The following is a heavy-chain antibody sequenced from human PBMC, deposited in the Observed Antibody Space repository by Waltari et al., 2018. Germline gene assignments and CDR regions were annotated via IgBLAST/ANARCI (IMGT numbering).Heavy chain of an antibody. CDR3: ARGSYSSGCDC. V-gene: IGHV3-30*03. CDR1: GFTLRNYG. Sequence: QLVGSGGGVVQPGGSLRLSCAASGFTLRNYGMHWVRQSPGKGLEWVTVILSDGSNEYYADCVKDRCTISRDNSKNTLYLQMNSLRVQDTAVYYCARGSYSSGCDCWGQGTQVTVSS. D-gene: IGHD6-19*01. CDR2: ILSDGSNE. J-gene: IGHJ4*02.